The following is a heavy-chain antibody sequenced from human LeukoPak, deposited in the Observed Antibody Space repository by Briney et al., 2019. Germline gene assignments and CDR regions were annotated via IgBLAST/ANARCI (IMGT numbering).Heavy chain of an antibody. J-gene: IGHJ4*02. D-gene: IGHD6-19*01. CDR3: AREPTFSGPGSFDY. Sequence: GGSLRLSCAASGFTVSSNYMSWVRQAPGKGLEWVSVIYSGGSTYYADSVKGRFTISRDNSKNTLYLQMNSLRAEDTAVYYCAREPTFSGPGSFDYWGQGTLVTVSS. CDR1: GFTVSSNY. V-gene: IGHV3-53*01. CDR2: IYSGGST.